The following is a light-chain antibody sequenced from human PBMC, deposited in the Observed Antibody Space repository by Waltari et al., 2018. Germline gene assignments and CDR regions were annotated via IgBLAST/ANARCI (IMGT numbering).Light chain of an antibody. V-gene: IGKV3-20*01. Sequence: EIVLTQSPGTLSLSPGERATLSCRASPSVSRALAWYQQNPGQAPRLLIYGASNRATGIPDSFSGSGSGTDFSLIISRLEPEDFAVYYCQHYVSLPVTFGQGTKVEIK. J-gene: IGKJ1*01. CDR2: GAS. CDR1: PSVSRA. CDR3: QHYVSLPVT.